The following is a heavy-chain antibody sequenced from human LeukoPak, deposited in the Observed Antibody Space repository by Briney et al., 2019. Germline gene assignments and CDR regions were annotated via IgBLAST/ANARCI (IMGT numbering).Heavy chain of an antibody. CDR2: INPNSGGT. D-gene: IGHD2-15*01. CDR3: ARDREDIVVVFAP. V-gene: IGHV1-2*02. CDR1: GYTFTGYY. Sequence: ASVKVSCKASGYTFTGYYMHWVRQAPGQGLEWMGWINPNSGGTNYAQKFQGRVTMTRDTSISTAYMELSRLRSDDTAVYYCARDREDIVVVFAPGGQEPLVTVPS. J-gene: IGHJ5*02.